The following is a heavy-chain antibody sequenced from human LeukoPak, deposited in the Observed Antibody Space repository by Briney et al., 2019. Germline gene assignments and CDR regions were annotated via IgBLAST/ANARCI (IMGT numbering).Heavy chain of an antibody. CDR2: IWYDGSNK. Sequence: GGSLRLSCAASGFTFSSYGMHWVRQAPGKGLEWVAAIWYDGSNKYYADSVKGRFTISRDNSKNTLYLQMNSLRAEDTAVYYCAKDLLWFGELSGNWFDPWGQGTLVTVSS. J-gene: IGHJ5*02. D-gene: IGHD3-10*01. CDR3: AKDLLWFGELSGNWFDP. V-gene: IGHV3-33*06. CDR1: GFTFSSYG.